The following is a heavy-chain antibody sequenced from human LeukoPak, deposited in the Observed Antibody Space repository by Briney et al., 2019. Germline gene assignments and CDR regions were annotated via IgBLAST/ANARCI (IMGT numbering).Heavy chain of an antibody. Sequence: GGSLRLSCAASGFTFISFGMNWVRQAPGKGLEWVSGISRSADNTCYTDSVKGRFTISRDNSKNTLYLQMSSLRAEDTAVYYCAKDLGISFGYEIVFDYWGQGTLVTVSS. CDR1: GFTFISFG. V-gene: IGHV3-23*01. D-gene: IGHD3-22*01. J-gene: IGHJ4*02. CDR2: ISRSADNT. CDR3: AKDLGISFGYEIVFDY.